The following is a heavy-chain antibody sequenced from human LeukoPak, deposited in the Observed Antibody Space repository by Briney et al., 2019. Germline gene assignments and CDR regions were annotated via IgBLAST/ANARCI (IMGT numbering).Heavy chain of an antibody. Sequence: PSETLSLTCSVSGVSISSGGYCWTWIRQHPGKGLEWIVYIYNSGSTYYNPSLKSRVTISVDTSKNQFSLKLSSVTAADTAVYSCARSGDYVGDGWFDPWGQGTLVTVSS. V-gene: IGHV4-31*03. D-gene: IGHD2-21*02. J-gene: IGHJ5*02. CDR3: ARSGDYVGDGWFDP. CDR2: IYNSGST. CDR1: GVSISSGGYC.